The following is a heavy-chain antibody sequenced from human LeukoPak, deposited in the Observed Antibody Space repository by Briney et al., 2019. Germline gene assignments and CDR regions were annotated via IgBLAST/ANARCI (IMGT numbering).Heavy chain of an antibody. CDR3: ARGSDYYDSSGYYYGFDY. CDR1: GGSVSSGSYY. D-gene: IGHD3-22*01. J-gene: IGHJ4*02. Sequence: SETLSLTCTVSGGSVSSGSYYWSWIRQPPGKGLEWIGYIYYSGSTNYNPSLKSRVTISVDTSKNQFSLKLSSVAAADTAVYYCARGSDYYDSSGYYYGFDYWGQGTLVTVSS. CDR2: IYYSGST. V-gene: IGHV4-61*01.